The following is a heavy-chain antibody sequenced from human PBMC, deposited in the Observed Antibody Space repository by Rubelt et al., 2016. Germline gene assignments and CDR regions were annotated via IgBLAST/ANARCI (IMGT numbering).Heavy chain of an antibody. V-gene: IGHV1-69*01. Sequence: QVQLVQSGAEVKKPGSSVKVSCKASGGTFSSYAISWVRQSPGQGLEWMGGIIPIFGTANYEQKVKGRVTITADESTRTAYMELSSLRSEDTAVYYCAREQQLVGGWFDPWGQGTLVTVSS. D-gene: IGHD6-13*01. CDR3: AREQQLVGGWFDP. J-gene: IGHJ5*02. CDR2: IIPIFGTA. CDR1: GGTFSSYA.